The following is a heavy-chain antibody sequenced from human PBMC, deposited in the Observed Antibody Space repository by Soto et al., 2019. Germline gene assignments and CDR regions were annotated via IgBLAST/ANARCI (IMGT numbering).Heavy chain of an antibody. J-gene: IGHJ4*02. D-gene: IGHD3-9*01. CDR2: IIPIFGTA. CDR3: ARENASYDILTGPTYYFDY. Sequence: SVKVSCKASGGTFSSYAISWVRQAPGQGLEWMGGIIPIFGTANYAQKFQGRVTITADRSTSTAYMELSSLRSEDTAVYYCARENASYDILTGPTYYFDYWGQGTLVTVSS. V-gene: IGHV1-69*06. CDR1: GGTFSSYA.